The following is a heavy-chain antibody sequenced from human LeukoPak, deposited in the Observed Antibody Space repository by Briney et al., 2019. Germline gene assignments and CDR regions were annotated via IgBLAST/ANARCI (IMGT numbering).Heavy chain of an antibody. Sequence: ASVKVSCKASGYTFTSYDINWVRQATGQGLEWMGWMNPNSGNTGYAQKFQGRVTMTRNTSISTVYMELSSLRSEDTAVYYCARDHGMVYYFDYWGQGTLVTVSS. CDR2: MNPNSGNT. V-gene: IGHV1-8*01. J-gene: IGHJ4*02. D-gene: IGHD3-10*01. CDR3: ARDHGMVYYFDY. CDR1: GYTFTSYD.